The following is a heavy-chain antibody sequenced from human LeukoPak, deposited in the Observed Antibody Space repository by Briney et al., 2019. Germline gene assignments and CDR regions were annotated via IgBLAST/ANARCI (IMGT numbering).Heavy chain of an antibody. CDR2: IYYSGST. J-gene: IGHJ4*02. CDR1: GGSISSGDYY. V-gene: IGHV4-30-4*01. D-gene: IGHD3-22*01. CDR3: ARGDYYDSSGYYSPVPVDY. Sequence: SQTLFLTCTVSGGSISSGDYYWSWIRQPPGKGLEWIGYIYYSGSTYYNPSLKSRVTISVDTSKNQFSLKLSSVTAADTAVYYCARGDYYDSSGYYSPVPVDYWGQGTLVTVSS.